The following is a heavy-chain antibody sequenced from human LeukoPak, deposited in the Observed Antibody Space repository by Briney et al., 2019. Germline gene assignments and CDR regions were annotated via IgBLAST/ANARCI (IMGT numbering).Heavy chain of an antibody. Sequence: ASVKVSCKASGYTFPSCVINWVRQATRKELEGMEWMNPNSGNTGYAQKFQGRVTMTRNTSISTAYMELSSLRSEDTAVYYCARGNSGVPAAIRFVWHAPGNWFDPWGQGTLVTVSS. CDR2: MNPNSGNT. CDR1: GYTFPSCV. V-gene: IGHV1-8*01. D-gene: IGHD2-2*02. CDR3: ARGNSGVPAAIRFVWHAPGNWFDP. J-gene: IGHJ5*02.